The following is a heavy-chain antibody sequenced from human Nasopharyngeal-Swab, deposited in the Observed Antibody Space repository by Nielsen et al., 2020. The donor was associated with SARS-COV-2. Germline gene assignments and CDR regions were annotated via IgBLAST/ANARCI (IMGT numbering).Heavy chain of an antibody. CDR1: GFTFSSYA. CDR3: AKDPGYDSSGYYYWASLMDY. J-gene: IGHJ4*02. V-gene: IGHV3-23*01. Sequence: GESLKISCAASGFTFSSYAMSWVRQAPGKGLEWVSAISGNGGSTYYADSVKGRFTISRDNSKNTLYLQMNSLRAEDTAVYYCAKDPGYDSSGYYYWASLMDYWGQGTLVTVSS. CDR2: ISGNGGST. D-gene: IGHD3-22*01.